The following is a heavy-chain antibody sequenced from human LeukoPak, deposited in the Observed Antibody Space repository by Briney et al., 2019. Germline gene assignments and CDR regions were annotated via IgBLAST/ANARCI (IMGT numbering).Heavy chain of an antibody. V-gene: IGHV3-30*04. CDR1: GFTFSSYA. CDR3: ARALDY. Sequence: GGSLRLSCAASGFTFSSYAMHWVRQAPGKGLEWVAVISYDGSNKYYADSVKGRFTISRDNSKNTLYLQMNSLRAEVTAVYYCARALDYWGQGTLVTVSS. J-gene: IGHJ4*02. CDR2: ISYDGSNK.